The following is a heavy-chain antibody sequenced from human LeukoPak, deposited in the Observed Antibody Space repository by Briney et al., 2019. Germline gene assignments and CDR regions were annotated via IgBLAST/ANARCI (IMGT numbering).Heavy chain of an antibody. J-gene: IGHJ6*03. Sequence: GGSLRLSCAASGFTFSDYAMSWVRQAPGKGLEWVSAIGGSGGNIYYADSVKGRFTISRDNSKNTLYLQMNSLRAEDTAVYYCAKCALGIHYYYYIDVWGKGTTVTVSS. CDR3: AKCALGIHYYYYIDV. CDR1: GFTFSDYA. V-gene: IGHV3-23*01. CDR2: IGGSGGNI.